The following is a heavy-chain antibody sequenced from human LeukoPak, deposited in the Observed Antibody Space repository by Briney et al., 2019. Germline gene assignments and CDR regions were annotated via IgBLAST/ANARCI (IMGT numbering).Heavy chain of an antibody. Sequence: ASVKVSCKASGYIFTSNYIHWVRQAPGQGLEWMGMIYPRDGSTSYAQRFQDRVTATRDTSTSIVHMELSGLRSEDTAVYYCARDQEGFDYWGQGTQVTVSS. CDR3: ARDQEGFDY. V-gene: IGHV1-46*01. J-gene: IGHJ4*02. CDR2: IYPRDGST. CDR1: GYIFTSNY.